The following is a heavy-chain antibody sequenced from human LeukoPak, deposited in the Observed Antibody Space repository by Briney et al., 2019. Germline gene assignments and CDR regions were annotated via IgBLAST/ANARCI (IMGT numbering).Heavy chain of an antibody. CDR3: ASYCSGGSCYGYDAFDI. V-gene: IGHV4-39*01. Sequence: SETLSLTCTVSGGSISSSSYYWGWIRQPPGKGLEWIGSIYYSGSTYYNPSLKSRVTISVDTSKNQFSLKLSSVTAADTAVYYCASYCSGGSCYGYDAFDIWGQGTMVTVSS. CDR1: GGSISSSSYY. D-gene: IGHD2-15*01. J-gene: IGHJ3*02. CDR2: IYYSGST.